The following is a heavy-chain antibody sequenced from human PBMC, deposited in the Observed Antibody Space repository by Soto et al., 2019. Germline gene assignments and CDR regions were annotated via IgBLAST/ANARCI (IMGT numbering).Heavy chain of an antibody. J-gene: IGHJ6*02. D-gene: IGHD3-10*01. V-gene: IGHV3-30*18. CDR2: ISYDGSNK. CDR1: GFTFSSYG. CDR3: AKDQSAFVAPPHCGMHV. Sequence: PGGSLRLSCAASGFTFSSYGMHWVRQAPGKGLEWVAVISYDGSNKYYADSVKGRFTISRDNSKNTLYLQMNSLRAEDTAVYYCAKDQSAFVAPPHCGMHVWCQATTVTLSS.